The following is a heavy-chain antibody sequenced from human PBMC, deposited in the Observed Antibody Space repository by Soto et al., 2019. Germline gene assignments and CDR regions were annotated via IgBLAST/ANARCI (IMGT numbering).Heavy chain of an antibody. CDR1: GFTFCNAW. CDR3: ANSFYPYSDARDSHFDH. D-gene: IGHD1-26*01. Sequence: PGGSMRLSCAASGFTFCNAWINWVRQAPGKGLEWVSAISSNGDTTFYADSVKGRFTISRDNSKNPVCLQMISLRAEDTAVYYCANSFYPYSDARDSHFDHWGHGTLVTVSS. CDR2: ISSNGDTT. V-gene: IGHV3-23*01. J-gene: IGHJ4*01.